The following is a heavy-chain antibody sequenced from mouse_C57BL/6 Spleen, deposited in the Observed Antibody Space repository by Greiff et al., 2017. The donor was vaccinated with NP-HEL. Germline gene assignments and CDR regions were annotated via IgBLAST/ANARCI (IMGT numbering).Heavy chain of an antibody. CDR2: IDPSDSYT. CDR1: GYTFTSYW. V-gene: IGHV1-59*01. Sequence: VQLQQSGAELVRPGTSVKLSCKASGYTFTSYWMHWVKQRPGQGLEWIGVIDPSDSYTNYNQKFKGKATLTVDTSSSTAYMQLSSLTSEDSAVYYWARGVWGVELYAMDYWGQGTSVTVSS. J-gene: IGHJ4*01. CDR3: ARGVWGVELYAMDY. D-gene: IGHD1-1*01.